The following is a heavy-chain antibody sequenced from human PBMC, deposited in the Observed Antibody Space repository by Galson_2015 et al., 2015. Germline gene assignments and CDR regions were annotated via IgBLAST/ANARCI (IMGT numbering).Heavy chain of an antibody. CDR3: ARNTFLEWLDYGMDV. Sequence: SVKVSCKASGYTFTSYYMHWVRQAPGQGLEWMGIINPSGGSTSYAQKFQGRVTMTRDTSTSTVYMELSSLRSEDTAVYYCARNTFLEWLDYGMDVWGQGTTVTVSS. CDR2: INPSGGST. V-gene: IGHV1-46*01. J-gene: IGHJ6*02. D-gene: IGHD3-3*02. CDR1: GYTFTSYY.